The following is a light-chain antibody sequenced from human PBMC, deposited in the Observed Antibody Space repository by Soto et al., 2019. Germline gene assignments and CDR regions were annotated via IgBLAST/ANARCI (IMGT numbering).Light chain of an antibody. CDR3: QQTYSIPTT. V-gene: IGKV1-39*01. CDR1: QSISTY. J-gene: IGKJ2*01. CDR2: SAS. Sequence: DIEMTQSASSLSASIGDRVTVTCRAGQSISTYLNWYQQRPGKAPKLLIYSASTLQSGVPRRFSGSGSGTEFTLTISSLQPEDFATYFCQQTYSIPTTFGQGTKVEI.